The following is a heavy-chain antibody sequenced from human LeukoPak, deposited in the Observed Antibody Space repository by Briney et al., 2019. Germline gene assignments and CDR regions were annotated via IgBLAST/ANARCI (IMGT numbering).Heavy chain of an antibody. CDR2: INHSGST. CDR3: ARGAAAGPIGY. V-gene: IGHV4-34*01. Sequence: PSETLSLTCAVYGGSFSGYYWSWIRQPPGKGLEWIGEINHSGSTNYNPSLKSRVTISVDTSKNQFSLKLSSVTAADTAVYYCARGAAAGPIGYWGQGILVTVSS. J-gene: IGHJ4*02. CDR1: GGSFSGYY. D-gene: IGHD6-13*01.